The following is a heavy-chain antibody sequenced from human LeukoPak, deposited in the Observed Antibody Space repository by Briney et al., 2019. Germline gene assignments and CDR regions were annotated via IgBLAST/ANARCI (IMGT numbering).Heavy chain of an antibody. Sequence: PGGSLRLSCAASGFTFSSYAMHWVRQAPGKGLEWVAVISYDGSNKYYADSVKGRFTISRDNSKNTLYLQMNSLRAEDTAVYYCARDADFWSGYPSSGFDYWGQGTLVTVSS. D-gene: IGHD3-3*01. J-gene: IGHJ4*02. CDR2: ISYDGSNK. V-gene: IGHV3-30-3*01. CDR1: GFTFSSYA. CDR3: ARDADFWSGYPSSGFDY.